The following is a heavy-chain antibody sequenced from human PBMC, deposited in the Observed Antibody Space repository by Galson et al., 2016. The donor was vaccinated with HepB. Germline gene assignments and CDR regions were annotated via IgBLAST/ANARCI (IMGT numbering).Heavy chain of an antibody. CDR3: EKDMRSRCHYHGAFDI. V-gene: IGHV3-9*01. D-gene: IGHD3-22*01. CDR2: ISWNRGSI. CDR1: GFTFDDYA. J-gene: IGHJ3*02. Sequence: SLRLSCAASGFTFDDYAMHWVRLAPGKGLEWVSGISWNRGSIGYADSVKCRFTISRDNAKHSLYLQMNIMRAEDTALYYCEKDMRSRCHYHGAFDIWGQGTMVTVSS.